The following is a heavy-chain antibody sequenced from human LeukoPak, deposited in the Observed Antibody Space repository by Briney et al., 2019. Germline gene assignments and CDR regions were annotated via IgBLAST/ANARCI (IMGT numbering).Heavy chain of an antibody. Sequence: ASVKVSCTASGYTFTSYGISWVRQAPGQGLEWMGWIGAYNGNTNYAQKLQGRVTMTTDTSTSTAYMELRSLRSDDTAVYYCARASGSYRKSYYGMDVWGQGTTVTVSS. J-gene: IGHJ6*02. CDR3: ARASGSYRKSYYGMDV. D-gene: IGHD1-26*01. V-gene: IGHV1-18*01. CDR1: GYTFTSYG. CDR2: IGAYNGNT.